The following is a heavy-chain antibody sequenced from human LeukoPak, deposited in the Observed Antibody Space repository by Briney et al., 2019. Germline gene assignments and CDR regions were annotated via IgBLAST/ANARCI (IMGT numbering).Heavy chain of an antibody. CDR3: ARVLWFGKYYFDY. V-gene: IGHV4-38-2*02. CDR1: GYSISSGYY. D-gene: IGHD3-10*01. CDR2: IYHSAST. J-gene: IGHJ4*02. Sequence: SETLSLTCTVSGYSISSGYYWGWIRQPPGKGLEWIGSIYHSASTYYNPSLKSRVTISVDTSKNQFSLKLSSVTAADTAVYYCARVLWFGKYYFDYWGQGTPVTVSS.